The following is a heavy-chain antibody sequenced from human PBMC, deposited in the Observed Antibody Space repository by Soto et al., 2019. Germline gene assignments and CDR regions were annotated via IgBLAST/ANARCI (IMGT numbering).Heavy chain of an antibody. CDR3: AKDRDGGYYFDY. V-gene: IGHV3-30*18. CDR2: ISYDGSNK. Sequence: GGSLRLSCAASGFTFSSYGMHWVRQAPGKGLEWVAVISYDGSNKYYADSVKGRFTISRDNSKNTLYLQMNSLRAEDTAVYYCAKDRDGGYYFDYWGQGTLVTVSS. D-gene: IGHD2-21*02. J-gene: IGHJ4*02. CDR1: GFTFSSYG.